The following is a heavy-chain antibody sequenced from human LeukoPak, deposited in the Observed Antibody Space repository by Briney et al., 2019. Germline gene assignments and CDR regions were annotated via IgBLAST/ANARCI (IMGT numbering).Heavy chain of an antibody. Sequence: KPSETLSLTCTVSGGSISSSSYYWGWIRQPPGKGLEWIGSIYYSGSTYYNPSLKSRVTISVDTSKNQFSLKLSSVTAADTAVYYCARAVAGTSYYYYMDVWGKGTTVTVSS. V-gene: IGHV4-39*07. CDR1: GGSISSSSYY. CDR2: IYYSGST. CDR3: ARAVAGTSYYYYMDV. J-gene: IGHJ6*03. D-gene: IGHD6-19*01.